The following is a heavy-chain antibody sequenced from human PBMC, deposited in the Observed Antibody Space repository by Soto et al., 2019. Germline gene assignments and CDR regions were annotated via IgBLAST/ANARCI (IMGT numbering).Heavy chain of an antibody. CDR1: GYTFTSYG. V-gene: IGHV1-18*01. CDR3: AREDSSSWVHVKWFDP. J-gene: IGHJ5*02. CDR2: ISAYNGNT. Sequence: QVQLVQSGAEVKKPGASVKVSCKASGYTFTSYGISWVRQAPGQGLEWMGWISAYNGNTHYAQTLQGRVTMTTDTSTSTAYMELRSLRSDDTAVYYCAREDSSSWVHVKWFDPWGHGTLCTVSS. D-gene: IGHD6-13*01.